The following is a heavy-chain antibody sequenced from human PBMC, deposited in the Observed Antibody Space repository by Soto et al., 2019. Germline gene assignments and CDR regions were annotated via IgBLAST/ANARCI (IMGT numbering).Heavy chain of an antibody. V-gene: IGHV1-18*01. J-gene: IGHJ4*02. Sequence: ASVKVSCKASGYTFSSYFISWVRQAPGQGLEWMGWISAYNGSTNYNPSLKSRVTISVDTSKNQFSLKLSSVTAADTAVYYCARGASGYYDSSGYYSPYYFDYWGQGTLVTVPS. CDR1: GYTFSSYF. CDR2: ISAYNGST. CDR3: ARGASGYYDSSGYYSPYYFDY. D-gene: IGHD3-22*01.